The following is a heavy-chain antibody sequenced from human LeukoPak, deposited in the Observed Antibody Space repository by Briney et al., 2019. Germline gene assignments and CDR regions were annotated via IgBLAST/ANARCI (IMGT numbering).Heavy chain of an antibody. D-gene: IGHD1-26*01. Sequence: GGSLRLSCAASGFSFASYGMSWVRQAPGKGLEWVSAISGSGGSTYYADSVKGRFTISRDNSKNTLYLQMNSLRAEDTAVYYCAKGEWELDYWGQGTLVTVSS. CDR2: ISGSGGST. CDR3: AKGEWELDY. J-gene: IGHJ4*02. V-gene: IGHV3-23*01. CDR1: GFSFASYG.